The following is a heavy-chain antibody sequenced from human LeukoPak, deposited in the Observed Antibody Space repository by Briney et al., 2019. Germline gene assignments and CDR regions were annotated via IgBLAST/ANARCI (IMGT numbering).Heavy chain of an antibody. CDR1: GFTFSSYS. V-gene: IGHV3-21*01. Sequence: GGSLRLSCAASGFTFSSYSMNWVRQAPGKGLEWVSSISSSSSYIYYADSVKGRFTISRDNAKNSLYLQMNSLRAEDTAVYYCARDVSQLVATFDYWGQGTLVTVSS. CDR2: ISSSSSYI. CDR3: ARDVSQLVATFDY. D-gene: IGHD6-6*01. J-gene: IGHJ4*02.